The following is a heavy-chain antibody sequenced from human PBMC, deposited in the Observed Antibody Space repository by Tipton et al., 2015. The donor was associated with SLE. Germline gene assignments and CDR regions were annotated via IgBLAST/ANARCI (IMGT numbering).Heavy chain of an antibody. Sequence: QLVQSGAEVKKPGESLKISCKASGGTFSSYAISWVRQAPGQGLEWMGWISAYNGNTNYAQKLQGRVTMTTDTSTSTAYMELRSLRSDDTAVYYCARELGLITIFGVKDYWGQGTLVTVSS. D-gene: IGHD3-3*01. J-gene: IGHJ4*02. CDR3: ARELGLITIFGVKDY. V-gene: IGHV1-18*01. CDR2: ISAYNGNT. CDR1: GGTFSSYA.